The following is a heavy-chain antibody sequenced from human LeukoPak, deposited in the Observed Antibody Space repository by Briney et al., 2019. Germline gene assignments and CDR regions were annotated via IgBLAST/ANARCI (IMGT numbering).Heavy chain of an antibody. CDR3: ARDGRSYYDFWSGYYT. Sequence: GASVKASCKASGYTFTGYFMHWVRQAPGQGLEWMGWINPNSGGTNYAQKFQGRVTMTRDTSISTAYMELSRLRSDDTAVYYCARDGRSYYDFWSGYYTWGQGTLVTVSS. J-gene: IGHJ5*02. CDR2: INPNSGGT. V-gene: IGHV1-2*02. CDR1: GYTFTGYF. D-gene: IGHD3-3*01.